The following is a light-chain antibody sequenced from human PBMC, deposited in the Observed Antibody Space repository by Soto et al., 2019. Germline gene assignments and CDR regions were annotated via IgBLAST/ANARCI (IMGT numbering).Light chain of an antibody. CDR3: QQYRTSPWT. J-gene: IGKJ1*01. V-gene: IGKV3-20*01. CDR1: QSVSSF. Sequence: EIVLTQSPGTLSLSPGERATLSCRASQSVSSFLAWYQQRPGQAPSLLISGASSRATGIPDRFSGSGSGTDFTLTIRRLEPEDFALYYCQQYRTSPWTFGQGTK. CDR2: GAS.